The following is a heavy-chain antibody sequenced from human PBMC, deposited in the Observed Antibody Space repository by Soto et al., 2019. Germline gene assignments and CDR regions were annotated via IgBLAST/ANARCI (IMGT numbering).Heavy chain of an antibody. CDR2: IYWDDDK. D-gene: IGHD3-3*01. CDR1: GFSLTTNGVG. J-gene: IGHJ4*02. V-gene: IGHV2-5*02. Sequence: QITLNESGPPVVNPTETLTLTCTFSGFSLTTNGVGVGWVRQSPGKAPEWLAFIYWDDDKRYSTSLKSRLTITKDTSKNQVVLTMANVDPADTATYYCAHRVLRAVFGLVTTTAIYFDFWGQGTPVVVSS. CDR3: AHRVLRAVFGLVTTTAIYFDF.